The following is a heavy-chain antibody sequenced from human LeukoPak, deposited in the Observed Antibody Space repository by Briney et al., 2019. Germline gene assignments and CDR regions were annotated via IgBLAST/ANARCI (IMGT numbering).Heavy chain of an antibody. CDR2: IYYSGST. CDR3: ARHRGYSYGGLDY. CDR1: GGSISSSSYY. D-gene: IGHD5-18*01. J-gene: IGHJ4*02. V-gene: IGHV4-39*01. Sequence: PSETLSLTCTVSGGSISSSSYYWGWIRQPPGKGLEWIGSIYYSGSTYYNPSLKSRVTISVDTSKNQFSLKLSSVTAADTAVYYCARHRGYSYGGLDYWGQGTLVTLSS.